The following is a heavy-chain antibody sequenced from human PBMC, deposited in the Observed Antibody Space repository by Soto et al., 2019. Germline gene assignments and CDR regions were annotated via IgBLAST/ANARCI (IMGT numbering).Heavy chain of an antibody. CDR1: GGSINNNY. D-gene: IGHD2-2*01. CDR3: ARGYTSHDY. V-gene: IGHV4-59*01. J-gene: IGHJ4*02. Sequence: QVQLQESGPGLVKPSETLSLTCTVSGGSINNNYWSWIRQPPGKGLEWIGYIYSSGSTKYNPSLRXRXTVXLDTSKNQFSLKLSSVTAADTAVYYCARGYTSHDYWGQGTLVTVSS. CDR2: IYSSGST.